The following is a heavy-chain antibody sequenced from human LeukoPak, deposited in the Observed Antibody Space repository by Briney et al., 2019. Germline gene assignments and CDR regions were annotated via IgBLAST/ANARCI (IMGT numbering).Heavy chain of an antibody. CDR3: ARGRQDVTMIVVVMTAVSYYLDV. J-gene: IGHJ6*03. CDR1: GGSFSGYY. CDR2: MNPSGST. Sequence: KPSETLSLTCAVYGGSFSGYYWTWIRQTPEKGLECIGEMNPSGSTSYNPSLKSRVTISVDTSKNQFSLKLSSVTAADTAVYYCARGRQDVTMIVVVMTAVSYYLDVWGKGTTVTVS. V-gene: IGHV4-34*01. D-gene: IGHD3-22*01.